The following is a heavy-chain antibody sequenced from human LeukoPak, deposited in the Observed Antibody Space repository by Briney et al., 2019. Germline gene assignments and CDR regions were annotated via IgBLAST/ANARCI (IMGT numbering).Heavy chain of an antibody. CDR2: VYYSGSV. CDR1: GDSINSDY. J-gene: IGHJ4*02. CDR3: ARGYYYFDY. Sequence: SETLSLTCTVSGDSINSDYWNWIRQPPGKGLEWIGYVYYSGSVNYNPFLKSRVTISVDTSKRQFSLTLSSVTAADTAVYYCARGYYYFDYWGQGALVTVSS. V-gene: IGHV4-59*01. D-gene: IGHD2-21*01.